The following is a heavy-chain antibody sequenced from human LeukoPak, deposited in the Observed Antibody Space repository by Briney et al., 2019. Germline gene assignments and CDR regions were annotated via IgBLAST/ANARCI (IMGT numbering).Heavy chain of an antibody. CDR1: GFTFRSYW. Sequence: HPGGSLRLSCAVSGFTFRSYWMSWVRQAPGKGLEWVANIKQDGSEKYYVDSVKGRFTISRDNAKNSLYLQMNSLRAEDTAVYYCAREGDYYGRPIDYWGQGTLVTVSS. J-gene: IGHJ4*02. CDR3: AREGDYYGRPIDY. D-gene: IGHD3-10*02. CDR2: IKQDGSEK. V-gene: IGHV3-7*03.